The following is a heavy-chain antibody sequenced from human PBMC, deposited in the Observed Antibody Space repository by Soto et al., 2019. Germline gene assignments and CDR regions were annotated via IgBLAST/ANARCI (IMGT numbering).Heavy chain of an antibody. CDR2: FYYSGST. CDR3: LRQHGRDCSGDRCPNLIDW. D-gene: IGHD2-15*01. Sequence: SETLSLTCTVSGSSISSITYYWGWLRQPPGKGLEWIGSFYYSGSTSYNTSLKSRVTISVDTSKNKFSLTLSSVTAADTAMYYCLRQHGRDCSGDRCPNLIDWWGQGTLVTVS. V-gene: IGHV4-39*01. CDR1: GSSISSITYY. J-gene: IGHJ4*02.